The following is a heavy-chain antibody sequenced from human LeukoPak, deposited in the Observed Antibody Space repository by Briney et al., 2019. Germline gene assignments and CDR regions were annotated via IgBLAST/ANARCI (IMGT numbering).Heavy chain of an antibody. V-gene: IGHV3-48*04. J-gene: IGHJ3*02. CDR3: ARESWGGSHEENAFDI. Sequence: GRSLRLAWAAAGFSFSSDCMGWVRQAPGKGLGWVLYIIMGGRTTYYADSVKDRFTISRDNAKNSVYLQMNSLRAEDTAVYYCARESWGGSHEENAFDIWGQGRMVTVSS. D-gene: IGHD1-26*01. CDR1: GFSFSSDC. CDR2: IIMGGRTT.